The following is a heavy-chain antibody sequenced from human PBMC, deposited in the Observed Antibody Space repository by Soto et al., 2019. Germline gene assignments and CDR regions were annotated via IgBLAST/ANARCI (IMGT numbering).Heavy chain of an antibody. CDR2: IYYSGST. J-gene: IGHJ6*02. V-gene: IGHV4-59*01. Sequence: SETLSLTCTVSGGSISSYYWSWIRQPPGEGLEWIGYIYYSGSTNYNPSLKSRVTISVDTSKNQFSLKLSSVTAADTAVYYCARDATQSEYSSYYYGMDVWGQGTTVAVSS. CDR3: ARDATQSEYSSYYYGMDV. CDR1: GGSISSYY. D-gene: IGHD6-6*01.